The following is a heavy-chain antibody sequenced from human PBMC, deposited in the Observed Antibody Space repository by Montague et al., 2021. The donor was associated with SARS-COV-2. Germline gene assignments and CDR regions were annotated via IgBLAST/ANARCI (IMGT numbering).Heavy chain of an antibody. CDR3: ARDGRTYYDFWSGYYMDYYYGMDV. D-gene: IGHD3-3*01. V-gene: IGHV3-33*01. CDR1: GFTFSSYG. J-gene: IGHJ6*02. Sequence: SLRLSCAASGFTFSSYGMHWVRQAPGKGLEWVAVIWYDGSNKYYADSVKGRFTISRDNSKNTLYLQMNSLRAEDTAVYYCARDGRTYYDFWSGYYMDYYYGMDVWAKGPRSPSP. CDR2: IWYDGSNK.